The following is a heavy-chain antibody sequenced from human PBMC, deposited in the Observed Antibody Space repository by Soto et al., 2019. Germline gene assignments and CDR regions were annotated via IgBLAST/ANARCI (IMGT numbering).Heavy chain of an antibody. CDR1: GYSISSGYY. J-gene: IGHJ4*02. Sequence: SETLSLTRAVSGYSISSGYYWGWIRQPPGKGLEWIGSIYHSGSTYYNPSLKSRVTISVDTSKNQFSLKLSSVTAADTAVYYCARDPDSSGYYLDYWGQGTLVTVSS. D-gene: IGHD3-22*01. V-gene: IGHV4-38-2*02. CDR3: ARDPDSSGYYLDY. CDR2: IYHSGST.